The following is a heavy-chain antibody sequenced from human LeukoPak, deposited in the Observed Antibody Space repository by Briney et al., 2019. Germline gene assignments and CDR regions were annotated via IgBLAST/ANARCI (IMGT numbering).Heavy chain of an antibody. CDR1: GYTFTSYD. V-gene: IGHV1-8*03. CDR2: MNPNSGNT. CDR3: ARAYYDSSGYYFGY. J-gene: IGHJ4*02. Sequence: APVKVSCKASGYTFTSYDINWVRQATGQGLEWMGWMNPNSGNTGYAQKFQGRVTITRNTSISTAYMELSSLRSEDTAVYYCARAYYDSSGYYFGYWGQGTLVTVSS. D-gene: IGHD3-22*01.